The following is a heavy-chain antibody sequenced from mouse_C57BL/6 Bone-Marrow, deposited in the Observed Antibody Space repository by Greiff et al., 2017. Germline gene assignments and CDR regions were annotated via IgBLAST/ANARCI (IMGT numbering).Heavy chain of an antibody. CDR2: IRSKSNNYAT. J-gene: IGHJ4*01. CDR1: GFSFNTYA. CDR3: VGNSYAMDY. D-gene: IGHD2-1*01. Sequence: GGGLVQPKGSLKLSCAASGFSFNTYAMNWVRQAPGKGLEWVARIRSKSNNYATYYADSVKDRFTISRDDSESMLYLQMNNLKTEDTAMYYCVGNSYAMDYWGQGTSVTVSS. V-gene: IGHV10-1*01.